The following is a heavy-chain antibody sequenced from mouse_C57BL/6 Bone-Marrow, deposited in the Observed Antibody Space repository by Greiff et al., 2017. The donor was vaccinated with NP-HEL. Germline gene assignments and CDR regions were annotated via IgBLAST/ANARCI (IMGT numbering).Heavy chain of an antibody. CDR3: AREEHYYCSSPFDY. CDR1: GYTFTSYW. CDR2: INPSNGGP. Sequence: QVQLQQPGAELVKPGASVKLSCKASGYTFTSYWMHWVKQRPGQGLEWIGNINPSNGGPNYNEKCKSKATLTVDKSSSTAYMQLSSLTSEDSAVYYCAREEHYYCSSPFDYWGQGTTLTVSS. D-gene: IGHD1-1*01. V-gene: IGHV1-53*01. J-gene: IGHJ2*01.